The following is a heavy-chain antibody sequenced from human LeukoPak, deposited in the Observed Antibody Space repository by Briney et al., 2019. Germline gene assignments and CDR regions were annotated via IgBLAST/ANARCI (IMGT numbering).Heavy chain of an antibody. CDR1: GGSISSYY. D-gene: IGHD3-22*01. J-gene: IGHJ5*02. V-gene: IGHV4-59*08. CDR2: IYYSGST. CDR3: AGHHDKEQYYYDSSGYYLANWFDP. Sequence: PSETLSLTCTVSGGSISSYYWSWIRQPPGKGLEWIGYIYYSGSTNYNPSLKSRVTISVDTSKNQFSLKLSSVTAADTAVYYCAGHHDKEQYYYDSSGYYLANWFDPWGQGTLVTVSS.